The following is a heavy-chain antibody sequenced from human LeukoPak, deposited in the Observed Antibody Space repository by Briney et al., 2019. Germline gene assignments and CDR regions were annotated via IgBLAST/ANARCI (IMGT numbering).Heavy chain of an antibody. V-gene: IGHV3-7*01. Sequence: GGSLRLSXAASGFTFSSHWMSWVRQTPGKGLEWVAHINQDGSEKYYVDSVKGRFTISRDNAKNSLYLQMNSLRAEDTAVYYCARDKVTYWGQGTLVTVSS. J-gene: IGHJ4*02. CDR3: ARDKVTY. CDR1: GFTFSSHW. CDR2: INQDGSEK.